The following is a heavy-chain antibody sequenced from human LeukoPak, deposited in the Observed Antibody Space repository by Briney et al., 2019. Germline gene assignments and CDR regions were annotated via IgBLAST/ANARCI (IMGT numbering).Heavy chain of an antibody. J-gene: IGHJ4*02. CDR1: XYX. D-gene: IGHD1-26*01. V-gene: IGHV4-39*01. CDR3: ARQNLPGATLIPFDY. CDR2: IYYSGST. Sequence: XYXWGWIRXPPGKGLEWIGSIYYSGSTYYNPSLKSRVTISVDTSKNQFSLKLSSVTAADTAVYYCARQNLPGATLIPFDYWGQGTLVTVSS.